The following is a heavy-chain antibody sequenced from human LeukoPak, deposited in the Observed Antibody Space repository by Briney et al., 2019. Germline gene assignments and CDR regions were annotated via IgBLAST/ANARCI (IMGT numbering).Heavy chain of an antibody. CDR3: AIQSYYYDSSFDY. CDR2: INHSGST. Sequence: PSETLSLTCAVYGGSFSGYYWSWIRQPPGKGLEWIGEINHSGSTNYNPSLKSRVTISVDTSKNQFSLKLSSVTAADTAVYYCAIQSYYYDSSFDYWGQGTLVTVSS. J-gene: IGHJ4*02. V-gene: IGHV4-34*01. D-gene: IGHD3-22*01. CDR1: GGSFSGYY.